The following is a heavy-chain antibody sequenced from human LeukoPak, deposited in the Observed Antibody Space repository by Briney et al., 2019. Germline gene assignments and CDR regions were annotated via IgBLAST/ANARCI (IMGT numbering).Heavy chain of an antibody. CDR1: GYTFTSYG. CDR2: ISAYNGNT. D-gene: IGHD2-2*03. CDR3: ASLYGYCSTTSCPGGNWFDP. Sequence: ASVKVSCKASGYTFTSYGISWVRQAPGQGLEWMGRISAYNGNTNYAQKLQGRVTMTTDTSTSTAYMELRSLRSDDTAVYYCASLYGYCSTTSCPGGNWFDPWGQGTLVTVSS. V-gene: IGHV1-18*01. J-gene: IGHJ5*02.